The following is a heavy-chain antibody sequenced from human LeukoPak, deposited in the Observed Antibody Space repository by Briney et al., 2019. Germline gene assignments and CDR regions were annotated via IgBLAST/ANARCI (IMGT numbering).Heavy chain of an antibody. Sequence: ASVKVSCKASGYTFTSYGISWVRQAPGQGLEWMGWISAYNGSTNYAQKLQGRVTMTTDTSTSTAYMELRSLRSEDTAVYYCATDPWGDSPGDWGQGTLVTVSS. V-gene: IGHV1-18*01. CDR1: GYTFTSYG. J-gene: IGHJ4*02. CDR2: ISAYNGST. D-gene: IGHD6-13*01. CDR3: ATDPWGDSPGD.